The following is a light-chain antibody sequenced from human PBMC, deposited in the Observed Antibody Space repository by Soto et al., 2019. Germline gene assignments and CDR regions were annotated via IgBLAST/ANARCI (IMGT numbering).Light chain of an antibody. Sequence: EIVLTQSPGTLSFSPGERATLSCRASQSVSYSYLASYRQKPGQAPRLLIYCASSRATGIPDRFSGSGSGTDFTLTISRLEPEDFAVYYCQQYGSSPFTLGQGTRLEIK. CDR3: QQYGSSPFT. V-gene: IGKV3-20*01. CDR2: CAS. CDR1: QSVSYSY. J-gene: IGKJ5*01.